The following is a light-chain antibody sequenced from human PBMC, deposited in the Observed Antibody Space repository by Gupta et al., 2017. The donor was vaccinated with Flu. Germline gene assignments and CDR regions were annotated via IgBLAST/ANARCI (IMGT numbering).Light chain of an antibody. CDR3: HSANSSGANVV. J-gene: IGLJ3*02. CDR1: TSSTNY. CDR2: KHN. V-gene: IGLV3-25*03. Sequence: SYELTQPPSVSVSPGQTATITCSGDTSSTNYNYWYQQRPGQAPILLMFKHNGRPSGIPERFSASNSGTTVTLTISGVQAEDEAAYYCHSANSSGANVVFGGGTKLTV.